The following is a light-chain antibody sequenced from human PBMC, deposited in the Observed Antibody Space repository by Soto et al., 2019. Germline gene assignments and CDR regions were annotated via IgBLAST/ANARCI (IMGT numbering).Light chain of an antibody. J-gene: IGLJ3*02. V-gene: IGLV2-14*03. CDR3: CSHSSSITWM. Sequence: QSALTQPASVSGSPGQSITISCTGTSSDVGYYNVVSWYQQHPGKAPKLIIHEVTNRPSGVSTRFSGSKSGNTASLTISGLQAEDEAVYYCCSHSSSITWMFGGGTKLTVL. CDR2: EVT. CDR1: SSDVGYYNV.